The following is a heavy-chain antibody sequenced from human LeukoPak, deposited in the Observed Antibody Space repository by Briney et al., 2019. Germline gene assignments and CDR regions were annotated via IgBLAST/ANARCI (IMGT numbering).Heavy chain of an antibody. CDR3: ARARRITMIVVANNWFDP. CDR2: INPNSGGT. CDR1: GYTFTGYY. V-gene: IGHV1-2*02. Sequence: ASVKVSCKASGYTFTGYYMHWVRQAPGQGLEWMGWINPNSGGTNYAQKFQGRVTMTRDTSISTAYMELSRLRSDDTAVYYCARARRITMIVVANNWFDPWGQGTLVTVSS. J-gene: IGHJ5*02. D-gene: IGHD3-22*01.